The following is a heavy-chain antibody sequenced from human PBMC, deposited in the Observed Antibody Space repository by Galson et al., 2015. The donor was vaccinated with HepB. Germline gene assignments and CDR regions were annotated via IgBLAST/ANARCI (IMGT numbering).Heavy chain of an antibody. Sequence: SLRLSCAASGFTFDDYAMHWVRQAPGKGLEWVSLISWDGGSTYYADPVKGRFTISRDNSKNSLYLQMNSLRAEDTALYYCAKSSRGGPNWFDPWGQGTLVTVSS. J-gene: IGHJ5*02. V-gene: IGHV3-43D*03. CDR2: ISWDGGST. CDR1: GFTFDDYA. D-gene: IGHD2-15*01. CDR3: AKSSRGGPNWFDP.